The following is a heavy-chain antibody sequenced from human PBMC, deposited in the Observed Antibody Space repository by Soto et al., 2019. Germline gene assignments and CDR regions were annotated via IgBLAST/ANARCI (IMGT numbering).Heavy chain of an antibody. D-gene: IGHD3-3*01. Sequence: PGGSLRLSCAASGFTFSSYSLSWVLQAPWKGLEWVSAISGSGGSTYYADSVKGRFTISRDNSKNTLYLQMNSLRAEDTAVYYCANGRATGIFGVVPNPRFDYYYYYMDVWGKGTTVTVSS. CDR3: ANGRATGIFGVVPNPRFDYYYYYMDV. V-gene: IGHV3-23*01. J-gene: IGHJ6*03. CDR1: GFTFSSYS. CDR2: ISGSGGST.